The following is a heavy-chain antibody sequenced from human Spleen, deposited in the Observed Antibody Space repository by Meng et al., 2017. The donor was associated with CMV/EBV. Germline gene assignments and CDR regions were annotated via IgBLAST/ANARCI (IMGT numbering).Heavy chain of an antibody. J-gene: IGHJ4*02. CDR1: SFSGYY. CDR2: INHSGST. Sequence: SFSGYYWSWIRQPPGKGLEWIGEINHSGSTNYNPSLESRVTISVDTSKNQFSLKLNSVTAADTAVYYCARGNGIAVAGIAVAGTYDYWGQGTLVTVSS. V-gene: IGHV4-34*01. D-gene: IGHD6-19*01. CDR3: ARGNGIAVAGIAVAGTYDY.